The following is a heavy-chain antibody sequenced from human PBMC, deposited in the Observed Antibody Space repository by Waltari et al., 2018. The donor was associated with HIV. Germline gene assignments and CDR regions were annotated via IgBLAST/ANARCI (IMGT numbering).Heavy chain of an antibody. V-gene: IGHV3-30*15. CDR2: ISNDGNDK. Sequence: SDYDMFWVRQAPGKGLEWVAVISNDGNDKKYVDSVKGRFNVSRDNVKNTLYLYMSRLRPEDTAVYYCVRETGGRDAFDIWGLGTQVIVSS. D-gene: IGHD2-15*01. CDR3: VRETGGRDAFDI. CDR1: SDYD. J-gene: IGHJ3*02.